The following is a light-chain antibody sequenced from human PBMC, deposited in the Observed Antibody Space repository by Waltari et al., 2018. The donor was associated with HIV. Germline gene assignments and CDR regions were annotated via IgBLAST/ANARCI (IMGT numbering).Light chain of an antibody. J-gene: IGLJ2*01. CDR1: SPNIGRST. CDR2: ANH. CDR3: ATWDASLSGPV. V-gene: IGLV1-44*01. Sequence: QSELTQPPSASGTPGQRVTISCSGSSPNIGRSTVNWYQQLPGTAPKLLIYANHQRPSGVPDRFSGSQSDTSASLAIGGLQSEDEADYYCATWDASLSGPVFGGGTKLTVL.